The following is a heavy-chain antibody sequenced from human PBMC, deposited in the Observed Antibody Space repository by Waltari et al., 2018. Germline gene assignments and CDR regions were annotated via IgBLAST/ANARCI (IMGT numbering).Heavy chain of an antibody. CDR2: IIPIFGTA. CDR3: ARGYYDILTGPSYYYYYMDV. D-gene: IGHD3-9*01. J-gene: IGHJ6*03. Sequence: QVQLVQSGAEVKKPGSSVKVSCKASGGTFSSYAISWVRQAPGQGLEWMGGIIPIFGTANYAQKFQGRVTITADESTSTAYMELSSLRSEDTAVYYCARGYYDILTGPSYYYYYMDVWGKGTTVTISS. V-gene: IGHV1-69*12. CDR1: GGTFSSYA.